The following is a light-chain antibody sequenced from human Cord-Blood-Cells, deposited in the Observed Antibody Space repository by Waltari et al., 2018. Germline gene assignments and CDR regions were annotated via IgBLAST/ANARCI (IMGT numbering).Light chain of an antibody. V-gene: IGLV2-14*01. Sequence: QSALTQPASVSGSPGQSITISCTGTSSDVGGYNCFSWYQQHPGKAPKLMIYDVSKRPSGVSNRFSGSKSGNTASLTISGLQAEDEADYYCSSYTSSSTFGVFGTGTKVTVL. CDR1: SSDVGGYNC. CDR2: DVS. J-gene: IGLJ1*01. CDR3: SSYTSSSTFGV.